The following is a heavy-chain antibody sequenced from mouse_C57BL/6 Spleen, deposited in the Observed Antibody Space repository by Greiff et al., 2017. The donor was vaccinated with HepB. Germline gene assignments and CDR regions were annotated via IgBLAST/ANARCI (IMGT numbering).Heavy chain of an antibody. CDR2: ISYDGSN. CDR3: ARELGLLNYAMDY. D-gene: IGHD2-10*01. V-gene: IGHV3-6*01. Sequence: ESGPGLVKPSQSLSLTCSVTGYSITSGYYWNWIRQFPGNKLEWMGYISYDGSNNYNPSLKNRISITRDTSKNQFFLKLNSVTTEDTATYYCARELGLLNYAMDYWGQGTSVTVSS. CDR1: GYSITSGYY. J-gene: IGHJ4*01.